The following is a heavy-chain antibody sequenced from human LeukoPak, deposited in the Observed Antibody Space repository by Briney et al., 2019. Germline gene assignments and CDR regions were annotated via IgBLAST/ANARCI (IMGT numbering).Heavy chain of an antibody. Sequence: GASVKVSCKASGYTFTSYAMNWVRQAPGQGLEWMGWMNPNSGNTGYAQKFQGRVTMTRNTSISTAYMELSSLRSEDTAVYYCARGGLITIFGVVIIRDYYYYYGMDVWGQGTTITVSS. CDR2: MNPNSGNT. CDR1: GYTFTSYA. CDR3: ARGGLITIFGVVIIRDYYYYYGMDV. V-gene: IGHV1-8*02. J-gene: IGHJ6*02. D-gene: IGHD3-3*01.